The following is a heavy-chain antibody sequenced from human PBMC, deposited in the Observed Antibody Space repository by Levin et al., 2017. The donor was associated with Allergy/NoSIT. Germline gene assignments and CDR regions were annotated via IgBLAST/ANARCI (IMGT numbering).Heavy chain of an antibody. CDR1: GFTFSDYY. CDR3: ARLSGSSWIDY. CDR2: ISSSSSYT. J-gene: IGHJ4*02. V-gene: IGHV3-11*03. D-gene: IGHD6-13*01. Sequence: PGGSLRLSCAASGFTFSDYYMSWIRQAPGKGLEWVSYISSSSSYTNYADSVKGRFTISRDNAKNSLYLQMNSLRAEDTAVYYCARLSGSSWIDYWGQGTLVTVSS.